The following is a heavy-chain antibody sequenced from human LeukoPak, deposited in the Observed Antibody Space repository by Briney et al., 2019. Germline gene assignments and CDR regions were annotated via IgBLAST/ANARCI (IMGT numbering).Heavy chain of an antibody. V-gene: IGHV3-21*01. J-gene: IGHJ3*02. Sequence: GGSLRLSCAASGFTFTTYSMNWVRQAPGKGLEWVSSISSSSAYIYYADSVKGRFTISRDNAKNSLYLQMDSLRAEDTAVYYCARYSSNAFDIWGQGTMVTVSS. D-gene: IGHD5-18*01. CDR2: ISSSSAYI. CDR3: ARYSSNAFDI. CDR1: GFTFTTYS.